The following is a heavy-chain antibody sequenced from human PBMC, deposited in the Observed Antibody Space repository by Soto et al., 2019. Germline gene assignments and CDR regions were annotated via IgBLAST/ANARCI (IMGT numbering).Heavy chain of an antibody. V-gene: IGHV1-69*04. CDR2: IIPILDIT. D-gene: IGHD3-10*01. CDR3: ARGVPALPYGSGAYYYYGMDV. Sequence: SVKVSCKASGGTFSSFAISWVRQAPGQGLEWMGRIIPILDITDYAQRFQGRVTITADKSTTTAYMELSSLRSEDTAVYYCARGVPALPYGSGAYYYYGMDVWGQGTTVTVSS. CDR1: GGTFSSFA. J-gene: IGHJ6*02.